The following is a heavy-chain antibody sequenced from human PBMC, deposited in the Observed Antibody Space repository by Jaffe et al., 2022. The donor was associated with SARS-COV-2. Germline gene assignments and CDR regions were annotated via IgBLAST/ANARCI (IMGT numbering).Heavy chain of an antibody. V-gene: IGHV3-23*01. D-gene: IGHD3-10*01. CDR3: AKGGGYYGSGRDPYYYYGMDV. CDR2: ISGSGGST. Sequence: EVQLLESGGGLVQPGGSLRLSCAASGFTFSSYAMSWVRQAPGKGLEWVSAISGSGGSTYYADSVKGRFTISRDNSKNTLYLQMNSLRAEDTAVYYCAKGGGYYGSGRDPYYYYGMDVWGQGTTVTVSS. CDR1: GFTFSSYA. J-gene: IGHJ6*02.